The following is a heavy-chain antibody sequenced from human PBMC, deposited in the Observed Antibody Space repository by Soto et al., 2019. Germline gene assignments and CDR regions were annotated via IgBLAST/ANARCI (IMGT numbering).Heavy chain of an antibody. J-gene: IGHJ4*02. CDR3: VKGEYYYDSSGYYPFDY. CDR2: ISTNGGST. Sequence: GESLRLFCSVSGLTFSSYAMQWVRQAPGKGLEYVSSISTNGGSTHYSDSVKGRFTISRDNSKNTPYLHMSSLRADDTAVYYCVKGEYYYDSSGYYPFDYWGQGT. V-gene: IGHV3-64D*06. CDR1: GLTFSSYA. D-gene: IGHD3-22*01.